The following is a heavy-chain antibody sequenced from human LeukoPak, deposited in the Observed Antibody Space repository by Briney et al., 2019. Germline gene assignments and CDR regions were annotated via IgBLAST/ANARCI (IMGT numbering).Heavy chain of an antibody. V-gene: IGHV4-39*01. CDR2: INYSGNT. CDR1: GGSISSSSYY. D-gene: IGHD3-3*01. CDR3: ASTTLYYDFWSGYPGYFDY. Sequence: SETLSLTCTVSGGSISSSSYYWGWIRQAPGKGLEWIGSINYSGNTYYNPSLKSRVTVSVDTSKNQFSLKLNSVTAADTAVYYCASTTLYYDFWSGYPGYFDYWGQGTLVTVSS. J-gene: IGHJ4*02.